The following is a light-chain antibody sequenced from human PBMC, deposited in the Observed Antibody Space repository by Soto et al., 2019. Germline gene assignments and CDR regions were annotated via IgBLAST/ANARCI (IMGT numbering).Light chain of an antibody. V-gene: IGLV2-11*01. CDR3: CSYAGSFTYVV. J-gene: IGLJ2*01. CDR1: SSDVGGYKY. CDR2: DVS. Sequence: SALTQPRSVSGSPGQSVTISCTGTSSDVGGYKYVSWYQHHPGKAPKFMIYDVSKRPSGVPDRFSGSKSGNTASLTISGLQAEDEADYYCCSYAGSFTYVVFGGGTKLTVL.